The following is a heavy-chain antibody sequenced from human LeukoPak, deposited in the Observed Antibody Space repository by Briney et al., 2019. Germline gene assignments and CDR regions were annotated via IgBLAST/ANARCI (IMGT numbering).Heavy chain of an antibody. D-gene: IGHD1-26*01. CDR1: GFTFSSYG. Sequence: GGSLRLSCAASGFTFSSYGMSWVRQAPGKGLEWVSAISGSGGSTYYADSVKGRFTISRDNSKNTLYLQMNSLRAEDMALYYCAKDSGSYPHDAFDIWGQGTMVTVSS. CDR2: ISGSGGST. CDR3: AKDSGSYPHDAFDI. J-gene: IGHJ3*02. V-gene: IGHV3-23*01.